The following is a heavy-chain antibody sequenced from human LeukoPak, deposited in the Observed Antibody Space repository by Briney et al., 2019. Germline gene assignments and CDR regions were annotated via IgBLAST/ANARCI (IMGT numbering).Heavy chain of an antibody. Sequence: GGSLRLSCAASGFTFSSYAMNWVRQAPGKGLEWVSSIGGSGVGTYYADSVTGRFTISRDNSRNTLYLQIHSLKGEDMAVYYCARLDGTMMAYYFDHWGQGTLVTVSS. CDR2: IGGSGVGT. CDR1: GFTFSSYA. J-gene: IGHJ4*02. CDR3: ARLDGTMMAYYFDH. V-gene: IGHV3-23*01. D-gene: IGHD3-22*01.